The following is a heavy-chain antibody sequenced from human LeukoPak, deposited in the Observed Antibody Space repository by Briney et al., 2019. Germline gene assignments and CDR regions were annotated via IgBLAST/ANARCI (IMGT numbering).Heavy chain of an antibody. J-gene: IGHJ4*02. Sequence: GGSLRLSCAASGFTFSSYWMSWVRQAPGKGLEWVAVIWYDGSNKYYADSVKGRFTISRDNSKNTLYLQMNSLRAEDTAVYYCARDDGGFDYWGQGTLVTVSS. CDR2: IWYDGSNK. CDR3: ARDDGGFDY. CDR1: GFTFSSYW. D-gene: IGHD3-10*01. V-gene: IGHV3-33*08.